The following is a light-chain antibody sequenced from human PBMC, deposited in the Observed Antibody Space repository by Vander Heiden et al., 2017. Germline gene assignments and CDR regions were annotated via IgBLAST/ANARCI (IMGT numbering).Light chain of an antibody. CDR3: QHYHKWPHT. J-gene: IGKJ4*01. V-gene: IGKV3-15*01. CDR1: QSISYD. Sequence: EIVLPQSPVTLSVSPGERVTLSCRAGQSISYDLGWYQDKPGQSPRLLIYDASTMATGIPARFSGSGSGTEFTLTISSLQSEDFAVYYCQHYHKWPHTFGGGTRVEIK. CDR2: DAS.